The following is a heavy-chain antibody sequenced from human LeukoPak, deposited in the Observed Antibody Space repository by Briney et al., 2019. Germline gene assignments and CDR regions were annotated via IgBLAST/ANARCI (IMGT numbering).Heavy chain of an antibody. J-gene: IGHJ5*02. D-gene: IGHD1-26*01. CDR2: IYYSGST. CDR3: AIALVGATENWFDP. V-gene: IGHV4-39*07. Sequence: PSETLSLTCTVSGGSISSSSYYWGWIRQPPGKGLEWIGSIYYSGSTYYNPSLKSRVTISVDTSKNQFSLKLSSVTAADTAVYYCAIALVGATENWFDPWGQGTLVTVSS. CDR1: GGSISSSSYY.